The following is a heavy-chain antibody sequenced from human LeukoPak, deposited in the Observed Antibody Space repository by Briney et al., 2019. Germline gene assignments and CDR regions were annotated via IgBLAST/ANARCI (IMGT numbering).Heavy chain of an antibody. D-gene: IGHD6-13*01. V-gene: IGHV3-73*01. Sequence: GGSLKLSCAASGFTFSGSAMHWVRQASGKGLEWVGRIRSKANSYATAYAASVKGRFTISRDDSKNTAYLQMNSLKTEDTAVYYCTSAIAAAGVSALINDYWGQGTLVSVSS. CDR2: IRSKANSYAT. CDR3: TSAIAAAGVSALINDY. J-gene: IGHJ4*02. CDR1: GFTFSGSA.